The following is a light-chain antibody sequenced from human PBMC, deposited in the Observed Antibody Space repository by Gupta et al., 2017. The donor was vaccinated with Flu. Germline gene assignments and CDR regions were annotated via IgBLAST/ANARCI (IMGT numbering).Light chain of an antibody. Sequence: QSALTQPASVSGSPGQSITISCTGTSSDVGIYNLVSWYQQYPGKGPKLIIYEVSKRPSGVSNRLTGSKSGNTASLTISGLQAEDEADYYCCSYAGDSNLVFGRGTKVTVL. V-gene: IGLV2-23*02. CDR3: CSYAGDSNLV. CDR1: SSDVGIYNL. J-gene: IGLJ2*01. CDR2: EVS.